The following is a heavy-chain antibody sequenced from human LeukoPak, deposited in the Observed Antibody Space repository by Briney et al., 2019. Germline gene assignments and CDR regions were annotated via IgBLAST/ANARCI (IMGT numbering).Heavy chain of an antibody. CDR1: GGSISSIIYY. CDR3: ARHSRSVDYGSGSYTWDY. CDR2: IYYSGST. J-gene: IGHJ4*02. Sequence: SETLSLTCTVSGGSISSIIYYWGWIRQPPGKGLEWIGTIYYSGSTYYNVSLKSRVTISVDTSRNQFSLRLSSVTAADTAVYYCARHSRSVDYGSGSYTWDYWGQGTLVTVSS. D-gene: IGHD3-10*01. V-gene: IGHV4-39*01.